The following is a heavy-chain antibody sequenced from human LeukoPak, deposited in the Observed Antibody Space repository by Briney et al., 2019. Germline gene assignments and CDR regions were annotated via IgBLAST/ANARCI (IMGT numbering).Heavy chain of an antibody. D-gene: IGHD4-17*01. V-gene: IGHV4-59*01. J-gene: IGHJ6*02. CDR2: IYYSGST. CDR1: GGSISSYY. Sequence: SETLSLTCTVSGGSISSYYWSWIRQPPGKGLEWIGYIYYSGSTNYNPSLKSRVTISVDPSKTQFSLKLSSVTAADTAVYYCARVLYGDSPRDYYGMDVWGQGTTVTVSS. CDR3: ARVLYGDSPRDYYGMDV.